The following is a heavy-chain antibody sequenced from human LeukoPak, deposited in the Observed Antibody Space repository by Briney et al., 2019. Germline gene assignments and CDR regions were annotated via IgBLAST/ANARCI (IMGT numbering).Heavy chain of an antibody. Sequence: GGSLRLSCAASGFTFSPSWLSWVRQASGKGLEWLANINPDGRATLYVDSVKGRFIISRDNAKNSLFLQMSSLRDDDTALYYCASSHDSAGNDWGQGTVVTVYS. CDR3: ASSHDSAGND. V-gene: IGHV3-7*01. D-gene: IGHD2-15*01. CDR1: GFTFSPSW. CDR2: INPDGRAT. J-gene: IGHJ1*01.